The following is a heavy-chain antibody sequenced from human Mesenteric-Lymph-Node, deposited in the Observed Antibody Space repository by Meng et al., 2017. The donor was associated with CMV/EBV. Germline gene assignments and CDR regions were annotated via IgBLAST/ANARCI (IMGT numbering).Heavy chain of an antibody. V-gene: IGHV1-2*02. CDR1: GYTFADYH. D-gene: IGHD2-21*02. J-gene: IGHJ3*02. Sequence: ASVKVSCKASGYTFADYHIHWVRQAPGQGLEWMAWINPDNGGTNNAQKFQGRVIVTRDTSVNTAYMELNRLRSDDTAVYYCSRIGRAYCGGDCFANAFDIWGQGTMVTVSS. CDR3: SRIGRAYCGGDCFANAFDI. CDR2: INPDNGGT.